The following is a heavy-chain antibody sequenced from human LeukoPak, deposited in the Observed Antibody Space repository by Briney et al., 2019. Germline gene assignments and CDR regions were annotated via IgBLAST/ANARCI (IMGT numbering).Heavy chain of an antibody. Sequence: GGSLRLSCAASGFTFSSYGMTWVRQAPGKGLEYVSVISSNGGSTYYANSVKGRFTISRDNSKNTLYLQMGSLRAEDMAVYYCAGDLVGGYDSSATMGYWGQGTLVTVSS. J-gene: IGHJ4*02. V-gene: IGHV3-64*01. CDR3: AGDLVGGYDSSATMGY. CDR2: ISSNGGST. D-gene: IGHD3-22*01. CDR1: GFTFSSYG.